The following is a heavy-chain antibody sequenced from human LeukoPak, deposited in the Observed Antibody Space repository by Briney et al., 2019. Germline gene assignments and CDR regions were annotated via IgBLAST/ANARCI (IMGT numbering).Heavy chain of an antibody. V-gene: IGHV1-18*01. CDR3: ARDCIGCHGFDS. CDR2: VSAYADNT. CDR1: GYNFFSYG. D-gene: IGHD1-26*01. J-gene: IGHJ4*02. Sequence: ASVKVSCKASGYNFFSYGITWVRQAPGQGLEWMGWVSAYADNTNYVQKFQGRLTMTTHTSTSTAYMELRSMRSDDTAVYYCARDCIGCHGFDSWGQGTLVTVSS.